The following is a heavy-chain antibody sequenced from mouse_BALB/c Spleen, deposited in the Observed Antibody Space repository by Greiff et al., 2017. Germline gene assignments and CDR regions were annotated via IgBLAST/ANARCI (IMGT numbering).Heavy chain of an antibody. J-gene: IGHJ3*01. CDR2: INPSSGYT. Sequence: QVQLQQSGAELVRPGASVKISCKAFGYTFTNHHINWVKQRPGQGLDWIGYINPSSGYTNYNQKFKDKATLTADKSSSTAYMQLSSLTSEDSAVYYCARNGYDGAWFAYWGQGTLVTVSA. D-gene: IGHD2-2*01. CDR3: ARNGYDGAWFAY. V-gene: IGHV1S26*01. CDR1: GYTFTNHH.